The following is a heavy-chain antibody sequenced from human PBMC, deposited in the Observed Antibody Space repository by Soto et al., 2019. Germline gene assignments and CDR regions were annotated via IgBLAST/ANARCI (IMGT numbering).Heavy chain of an antibody. V-gene: IGHV3-30*18. CDR3: AKANYSNYRDYYYGMDV. J-gene: IGHJ6*02. CDR2: ISYDGSNK. CDR1: GFTFSSYG. Sequence: PGGSLRLSCAASGFTFSSYGMHWVRQAPGKGLEWVAVISYDGSNKYYADSVKGRFTISRDNSKNTLYLQMNSLRAEDTAVYYCAKANYSNYRDYYYGMDVWGQGTTVTVSS. D-gene: IGHD4-4*01.